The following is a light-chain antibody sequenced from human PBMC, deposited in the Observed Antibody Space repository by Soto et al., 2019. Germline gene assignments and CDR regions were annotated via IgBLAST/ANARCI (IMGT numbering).Light chain of an antibody. V-gene: IGKV1-5*01. CDR1: QSISSW. J-gene: IGKJ1*01. CDR2: DAS. CDR3: QQYNIYPGT. Sequence: DIQMTQSPSTLSASVGDRVTLTCRASQSISSWLAWYQQKPGKAPKLLIYDASSLESGVPSRFSGSGSGTEFTLTISRLQPDDFASYYCQQYNIYPGTFGQGTKVQIK.